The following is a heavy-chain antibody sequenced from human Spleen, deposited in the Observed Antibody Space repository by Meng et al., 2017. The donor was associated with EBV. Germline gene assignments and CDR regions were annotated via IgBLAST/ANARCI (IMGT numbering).Heavy chain of an antibody. CDR2: TNEDGGIT. D-gene: IGHD6-25*01. CDR1: GFSFSNYW. CDR3: SRDLVGSDDD. J-gene: IGHJ4*02. V-gene: IGHV3-74*01. Sequence: EVQVLGSGGGLVQPGGSLRLSCAASGFSFSNYWMHWVRQVPGKGLVWVSRTNEDGGITNYADSVKGRFTISRDNTKNTLYLQMNSLRAEDTAVYFCSRDLVGSDDDWGQGTLVTVSS.